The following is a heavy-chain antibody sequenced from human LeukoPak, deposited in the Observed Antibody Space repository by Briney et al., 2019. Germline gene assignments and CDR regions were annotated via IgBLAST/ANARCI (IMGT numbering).Heavy chain of an antibody. CDR1: GGSISSGGYY. J-gene: IGHJ4*02. V-gene: IGHV4-31*03. Sequence: SETLPLTCTVSGGSISSGGYYWSWIRQHPGKGLEWIGYIYYSGSTYYNPSLKSRVTISVDTSKNQFSLKLSSVTADDTAVYYCARDGEDSSGFDYWGQGTLVTVSS. CDR3: ARDGEDSSGFDY. CDR2: IYYSGST. D-gene: IGHD3-22*01.